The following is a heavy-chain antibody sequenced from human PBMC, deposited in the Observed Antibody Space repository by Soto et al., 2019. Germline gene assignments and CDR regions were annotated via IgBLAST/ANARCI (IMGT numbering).Heavy chain of an antibody. CDR1: GFTFSNHY. J-gene: IGHJ4*02. CDR2: ISTSGTST. CDR3: ARDGVLFRAGFDS. Sequence: QMHLVESGGGWVKPGGSLRLSCEASGFTFSNHYMAWIRQAPGKGLEWVSYISTSGTSTFYADSVKGRFTISRDNAKDSLFLQMNSLRVDDTAVYFCARDGVLFRAGFDSWGQGTLVTVAS. V-gene: IGHV3-11*01. D-gene: IGHD3-3*01.